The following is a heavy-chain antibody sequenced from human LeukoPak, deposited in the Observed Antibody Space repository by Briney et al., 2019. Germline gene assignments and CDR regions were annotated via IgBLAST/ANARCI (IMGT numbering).Heavy chain of an antibody. CDR1: GFTFSSYA. CDR3: ARSPIVVVTGDAFDI. CDR2: ISYDGSNK. D-gene: IGHD2-21*02. Sequence: GGSLRLSCAASGFTFSSYAMHWVRQAPGKGLEWVAVISYDGSNKYYADSVKGRFTISRDNSKNTLYLQMNSLRAEDTAVYYCARSPIVVVTGDAFDIWGQGTMVTVSS. J-gene: IGHJ3*02. V-gene: IGHV3-30-3*01.